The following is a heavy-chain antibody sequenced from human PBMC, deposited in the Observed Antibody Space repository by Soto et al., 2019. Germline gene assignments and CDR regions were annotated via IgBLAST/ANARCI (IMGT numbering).Heavy chain of an antibody. CDR1: GYTFINYG. V-gene: IGHV1-18*01. CDR2: LSAYNGDT. J-gene: IGHJ3*01. D-gene: IGHD1-26*01. Sequence: QVQLVQSGAEVKKPGASVRVSCKTSGYTFINYGITWVRQAPGQGLEWMGWLSAYNGDTSSSEKLQDRFTMNTDTSTNKVYIDLRSLTSDDTAVYYCARWSAIVGGAEALDVWGQGTMVIVSS. CDR3: ARWSAIVGGAEALDV.